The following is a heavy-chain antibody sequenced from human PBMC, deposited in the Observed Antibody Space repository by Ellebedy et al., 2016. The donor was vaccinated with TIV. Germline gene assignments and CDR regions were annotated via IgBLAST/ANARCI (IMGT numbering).Heavy chain of an antibody. CDR3: ARGASSGWYGMDV. V-gene: IGHV1-2*02. J-gene: IGHJ6*02. D-gene: IGHD6-19*01. CDR1: GYTFTGYY. Sequence: ASVKVSCKASGYTFTGYYMHWVRQAPGQGLEWMGWINPNSGGTNYAQKFRGRVTMTRDTSISTAYMELSRLRSGDTALYYCARGASSGWYGMDVWGQGTTVTVSS. CDR2: INPNSGGT.